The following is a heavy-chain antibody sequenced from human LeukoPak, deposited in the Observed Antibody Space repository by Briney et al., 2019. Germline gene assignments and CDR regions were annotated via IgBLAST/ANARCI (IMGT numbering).Heavy chain of an antibody. J-gene: IGHJ4*02. CDR3: ARTFTGSHLLEY. Sequence: SETLSLTCSISGSSLKTYFWTWIRQAPGKGLEYIGFIHHSGRTDYSPALKSRVTISIDTSKNEFSLRLTSVTIADTAIYYCARTFTGSHLLEYWDQGTLVIVSS. D-gene: IGHD1-26*01. CDR1: GSSLKTYF. V-gene: IGHV4-59*01. CDR2: IHHSGRT.